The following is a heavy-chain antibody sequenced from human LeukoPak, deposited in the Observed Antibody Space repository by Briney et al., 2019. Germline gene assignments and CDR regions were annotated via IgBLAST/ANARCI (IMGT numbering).Heavy chain of an antibody. Sequence: GGSLRLSCAASGFTFSSYGMSWVRQAPGKGLEWVSAISGSGGSTYYADSVKGRFTISRDNSKNTLYLQMNSLRAEDTAVYYCAKVEIVVVPDYIGWFDYWGQGTLVTVSS. D-gene: IGHD2-2*03. J-gene: IGHJ4*02. CDR2: ISGSGGST. CDR3: AKVEIVVVPDYIGWFDY. V-gene: IGHV3-23*01. CDR1: GFTFSSYG.